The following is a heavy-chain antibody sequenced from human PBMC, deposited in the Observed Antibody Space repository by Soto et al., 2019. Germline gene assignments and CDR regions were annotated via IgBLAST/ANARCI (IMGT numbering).Heavy chain of an antibody. V-gene: IGHV3-48*03. CDR1: GFTFGDYA. D-gene: IGHD6-13*01. Sequence: PGGSLRLSCTASGFTFGDYAMSWFRQAPGKGLEWVSYISSSGSTIYYADSVKGRLTISRDNAKNSLYLQMNSLRAEDTAVYYCAREGKYSSSWYRPHYYYYGMDVWGQGTTVTVSS. J-gene: IGHJ6*02. CDR2: ISSSGSTI. CDR3: AREGKYSSSWYRPHYYYYGMDV.